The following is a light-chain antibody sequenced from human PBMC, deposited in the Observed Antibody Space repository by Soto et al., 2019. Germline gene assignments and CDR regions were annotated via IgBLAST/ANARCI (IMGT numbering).Light chain of an antibody. CDR3: SSYTGTTYV. CDR2: EVS. Sequence: QSALTQPPSASGSPGQSVTISCTGPSSDVGGYNYVSWYLQHPGKAPKLMIYEVSKRPSGVPDRFSGSKSGNTASLTVSGLQAEDEADYYCSSYTGTTYVFGTGTKLTVL. CDR1: SSDVGGYNY. J-gene: IGLJ1*01. V-gene: IGLV2-8*01.